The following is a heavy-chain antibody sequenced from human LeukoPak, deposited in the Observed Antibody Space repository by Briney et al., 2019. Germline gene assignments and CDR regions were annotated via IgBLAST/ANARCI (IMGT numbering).Heavy chain of an antibody. CDR3: ARLKVASTSGRVYYFDY. Sequence: GGSLRLSCAASGFTFSSYAMHWVRQAPGKGLEWVAVISYDGSNKYYADSVKGRFTISRDNSKNTLYLQMNSLRAEDTAVYYCARLKVASTSGRVYYFDYWGQGTLVTLSS. J-gene: IGHJ4*02. V-gene: IGHV3-30*04. CDR2: ISYDGSNK. D-gene: IGHD2-15*01. CDR1: GFTFSSYA.